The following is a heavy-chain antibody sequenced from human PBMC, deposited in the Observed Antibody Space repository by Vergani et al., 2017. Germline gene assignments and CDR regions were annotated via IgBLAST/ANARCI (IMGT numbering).Heavy chain of an antibody. J-gene: IGHJ6*02. Sequence: EVQLLESGGDLVQPGGSLRLSCAASGFTFNHYAMNWVRQAPGKGLEWVSGISGSVGSTYYAGSVKGRFTISRDSSKNTLYLQMNSLSAGYTAVYYCAKANPRNSGYDYLYYYHAMDVWCQGTTVTVFS. CDR1: GFTFNHYA. V-gene: IGHV3-23*01. CDR3: AKANPRNSGYDYLYYYHAMDV. D-gene: IGHD5-12*01. CDR2: ISGSVGST.